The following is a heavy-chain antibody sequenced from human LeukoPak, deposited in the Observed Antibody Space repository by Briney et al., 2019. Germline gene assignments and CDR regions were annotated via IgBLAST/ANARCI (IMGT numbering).Heavy chain of an antibody. J-gene: IGHJ6*03. CDR1: AYSISSGYY. D-gene: IGHD2-15*01. CDR3: ASRSGMVAARGPMDV. V-gene: IGHV4-38-2*01. CDR2: IYHSGST. Sequence: SETLSLTCAVSAYSISSGYYWGWIRQPPGKGLEWIGSIYHSGSTYYNPSLKSRVTISVDTSKNQFSLKLSSVTAADTAVYYCASRSGMVAARGPMDVWGKGTTVTVSS.